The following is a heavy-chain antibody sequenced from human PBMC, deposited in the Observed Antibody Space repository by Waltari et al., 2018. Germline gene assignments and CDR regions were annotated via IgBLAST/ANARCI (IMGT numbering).Heavy chain of an antibody. CDR2: IRQDGGEE. V-gene: IGHV3-7*01. CDR3: AKDNWGLPGGIDGFDV. CDR1: AFTFSTYW. Sequence: EVQLVESGGDLVRPGGSLRLSCEASAFTFSTYWLSWVRQAPGKGLEWVADIRQDGGEERYLASVRGRFIISRDNAKNSVFLQMDSLRAEDTALYYCAKDNWGLPGGIDGFDVWGQGTMVTVSS. J-gene: IGHJ3*01. D-gene: IGHD7-27*01.